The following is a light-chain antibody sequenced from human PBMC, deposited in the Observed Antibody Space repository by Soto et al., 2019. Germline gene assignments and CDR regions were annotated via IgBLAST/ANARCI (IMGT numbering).Light chain of an antibody. CDR3: QQYYNRPPWT. V-gene: IGKV3-15*01. Sequence: EVVMTQSPATLSVSPGDRVSLSCRASQSVANNLAWYQHKPGQAPRLLISGAFNRATGIPARFSGSGSGTEFTLTISSLQSEDFATYYCQQYYNRPPWTFGQGTKVDVK. CDR2: GAF. CDR1: QSVANN. J-gene: IGKJ1*01.